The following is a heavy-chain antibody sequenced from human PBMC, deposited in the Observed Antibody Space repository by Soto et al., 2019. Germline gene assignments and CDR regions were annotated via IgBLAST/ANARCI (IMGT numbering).Heavy chain of an antibody. CDR1: GDSFSRADYK. V-gene: IGHV4-30-4*01. J-gene: IGHJ4*02. D-gene: IGHD4-17*01. Sequence: QVQLQESGPGLVKPSQTLSLTCTVSGDSFSRADYKWSWIRQPPGKGLEWIGYIYYSGYTYNNPSXEXXLTMSVDTSKNQFFLKLSSVTAADTAVYYCARSSDYVAFGYWGQGTLVTVS. CDR2: IYYSGYT. CDR3: ARSSDYVAFGY.